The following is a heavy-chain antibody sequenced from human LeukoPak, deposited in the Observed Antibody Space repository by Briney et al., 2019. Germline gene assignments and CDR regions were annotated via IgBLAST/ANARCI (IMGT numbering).Heavy chain of an antibody. V-gene: IGHV4-38-2*02. CDR1: GYSISSGYY. CDR3: ARDPRNSGWFDY. J-gene: IGHJ4*02. D-gene: IGHD6-19*01. Sequence: SETLSLTCTVSGYSISSGYYWGWIRQPPGKGLEWIGSIYHSGSTYYNPSLKSRVTISVDTSKNQFSLQLNSVTPEDTAVYYCARDPRNSGWFDYWGQGTLVTVSS. CDR2: IYHSGST.